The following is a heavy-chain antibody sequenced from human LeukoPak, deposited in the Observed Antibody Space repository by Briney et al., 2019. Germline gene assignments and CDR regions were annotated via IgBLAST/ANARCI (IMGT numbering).Heavy chain of an antibody. CDR3: ARCEYGDYGDY. V-gene: IGHV3-11*06. CDR2: ISSSSSYT. D-gene: IGHD4-17*01. Sequence: GGSLRLSCAASGVTFSDYYMSWIRQAPGQGLEWVSYISSSSSYTNYADSVKCRFTISSDNAKNSLYLQMNSLRAEDTAVYYCARCEYGDYGDYWGQGTLVTVSS. CDR1: GVTFSDYY. J-gene: IGHJ4*02.